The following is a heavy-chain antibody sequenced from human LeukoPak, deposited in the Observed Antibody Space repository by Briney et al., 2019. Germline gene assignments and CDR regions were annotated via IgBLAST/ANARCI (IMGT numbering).Heavy chain of an antibody. CDR2: IIPIFGTA. D-gene: IGHD5-18*01. Sequence: SVKVSCKASGGTFSSYAISWVRQAPGQGLEWMGGIIPIFGTANYAQKFQCRVTITADKSTSTAYMELSSLRSEDTAVYSCARAPDTAMVPDYWGQGTLVTVSS. CDR1: GGTFSSYA. V-gene: IGHV1-69*06. CDR3: ARAPDTAMVPDY. J-gene: IGHJ4*02.